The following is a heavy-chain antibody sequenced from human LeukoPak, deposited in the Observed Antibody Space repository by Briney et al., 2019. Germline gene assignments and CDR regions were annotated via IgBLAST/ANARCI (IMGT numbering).Heavy chain of an antibody. D-gene: IGHD3-16*01. CDR2: IYPGDSDT. V-gene: IGHV5-51*01. CDR1: GYTVTNYW. Sequence: GESLKISCKGSGYTVTNYWIGWVRQTPGKGLEWMGIIYPGDSDTRYNPSFQGQVTISADKSNSPAHLQSSSLEAADTGIHYCARRGPSTEFFDHWVQGTLVTVSS. J-gene: IGHJ4*02. CDR3: ARRGPSTEFFDH.